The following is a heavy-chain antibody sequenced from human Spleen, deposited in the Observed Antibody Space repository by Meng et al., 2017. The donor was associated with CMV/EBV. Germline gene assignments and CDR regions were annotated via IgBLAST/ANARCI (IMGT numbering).Heavy chain of an antibody. CDR1: GGSISSSSYY. CDR2: IYYSEST. D-gene: IGHD1-7*01. Sequence: SGGSISSSSYYWGWIRQPPGKGLEWIGSIYYSESTYYNPSLKGRVTISVDTSKNQFSLKLSSVTAADTAVYYCARHTYNWNYVGFDYWGQGTLVTVSS. J-gene: IGHJ4*02. CDR3: ARHTYNWNYVGFDY. V-gene: IGHV4-39*01.